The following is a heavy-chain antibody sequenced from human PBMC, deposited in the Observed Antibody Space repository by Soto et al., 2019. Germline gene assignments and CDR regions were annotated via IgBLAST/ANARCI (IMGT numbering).Heavy chain of an antibody. V-gene: IGHV3-11*05. Sequence: QVQLVESGGGLVKPGGSLRLSCAVSGFTFSDYYMTWIRQDPGKGLEWVSYISSSTSHTNYADSVKGRFTISRDNAKNSLFLQMNSLRAEDTAVYYCARGRGAAAAYFDFWGQGTLVTGSS. D-gene: IGHD6-13*01. CDR1: GFTFSDYY. J-gene: IGHJ4*02. CDR3: ARGRGAAAAYFDF. CDR2: ISSSTSHT.